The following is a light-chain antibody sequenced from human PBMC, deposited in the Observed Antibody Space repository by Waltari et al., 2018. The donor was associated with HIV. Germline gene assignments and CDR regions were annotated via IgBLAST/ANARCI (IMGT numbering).Light chain of an antibody. CDR1: SSNIGSNY. J-gene: IGLJ2*01. CDR3: AAWGDSLSNVV. V-gene: IGLV1-47*01. Sequence: QSVLTQPPSASGTPGQRVTISCSGSSSNIGSNYVYWYQQLPGTAPKLLFYGTNRRPSGVPDRLSGSKSGTSASLAISGLRSEDEANYYCAAWGDSLSNVVFGGGTKLTVL. CDR2: GTN.